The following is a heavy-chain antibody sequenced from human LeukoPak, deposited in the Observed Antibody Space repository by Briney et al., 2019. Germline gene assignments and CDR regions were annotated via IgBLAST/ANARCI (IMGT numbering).Heavy chain of an antibody. CDR2: ISAYNGNT. CDR1: VYTFTGYY. J-gene: IGHJ3*02. Sequence: GASVKVSCKASVYTFTGYYMHWVPQSPGQGLEWMGWISAYNGNTNYAQKLQGRVTMTTDTSTSTAYMELRSLRSDDTAVYYCARGVHIVVVTATHDAFDIWGQGTMVTVSS. V-gene: IGHV1-18*04. CDR3: ARGVHIVVVTATHDAFDI. D-gene: IGHD2-21*02.